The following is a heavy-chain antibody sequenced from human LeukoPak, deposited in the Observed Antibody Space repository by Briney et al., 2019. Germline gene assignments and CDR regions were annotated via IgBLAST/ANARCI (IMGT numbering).Heavy chain of an antibody. CDR1: GDSGGSFSSYF. CDR2: SGSI. CDR3: ARTRRHYGSGRNLTPWPAGLDV. V-gene: IGHV4-59*01. J-gene: IGHJ6*02. Sequence: SETLSLTCTVSGDSGGSFSSYFWTWLRQPPGKGLEWIGFSGSINYNPSLKSRVTMAIDTSKRHFFLTLSSVTAADAAVYYCARTRRHYGSGRNLTPWPAGLDVWGQGTTVTVS. D-gene: IGHD3-10*01.